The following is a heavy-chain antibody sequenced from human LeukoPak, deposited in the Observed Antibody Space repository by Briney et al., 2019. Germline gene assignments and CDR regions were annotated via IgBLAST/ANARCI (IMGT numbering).Heavy chain of an antibody. Sequence: GGSLRLSCAASGFTFSNYAMSWVRQAPGKGLEWVSAMSRSGASTFYADSVKGRFTISRDNSKNTLYLQMNSLRAEDTALYYCAKGKDTYNYDSSGYYFGEYWGQGTLVTVST. CDR3: AKGKDTYNYDSSGYYFGEY. V-gene: IGHV3-23*01. CDR1: GFTFSNYA. D-gene: IGHD3-22*01. CDR2: MSRSGAST. J-gene: IGHJ4*02.